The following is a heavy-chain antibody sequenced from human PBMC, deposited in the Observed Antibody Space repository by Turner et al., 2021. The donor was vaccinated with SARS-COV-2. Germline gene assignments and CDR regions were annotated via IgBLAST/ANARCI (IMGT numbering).Heavy chain of an antibody. CDR2: IYYSGST. CDR3: ACGYYSRGDY. CDR1: GGSISSTSYY. D-gene: IGHD3-3*01. Sequence: QLQLQESGPGLVKPSETLSLTCTVSGGSISSTSYYWGWIRQPPGKGLEWIGSIYYSGSTYYNPSLKSRVTISADTTKNQFSLELSSVTAADTAVYYCACGYYSRGDYWGQGTLVTVSS. J-gene: IGHJ4*02. V-gene: IGHV4-39*01.